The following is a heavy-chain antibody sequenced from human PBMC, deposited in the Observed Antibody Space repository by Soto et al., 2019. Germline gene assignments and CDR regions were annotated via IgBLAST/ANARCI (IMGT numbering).Heavy chain of an antibody. CDR3: ARGRYCSSTRCPCFDY. J-gene: IGHJ4*02. CDR1: GGSIGSGAYY. CDR2: IFDSGTT. Sequence: SSETLSLTCTVSGGSIGSGAYYWSWIRLHPGEGLEWIGYIFDSGTTYYNPSLKSRATISVDTSKNQFSLKLSSVTAADTAVYYCARGRYCSSTRCPCFDYWGQGTLVTVSS. D-gene: IGHD2-2*01. V-gene: IGHV4-31*03.